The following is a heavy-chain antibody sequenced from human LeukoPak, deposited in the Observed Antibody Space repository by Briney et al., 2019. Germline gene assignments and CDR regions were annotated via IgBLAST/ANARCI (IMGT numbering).Heavy chain of an antibody. D-gene: IGHD1-14*01. CDR3: ARQGHPTQRALTHDH. J-gene: IGHJ4*02. CDR2: IYYTGSI. Sequence: RPSETLSLICTVSGGSISSTGHYWDWIRQSPGKGLEWIGSIYYTGSIYGVNPSLKSRVTISIDTSKNQFSLKMSSVTASDTAVYYCARQGHPTQRALTHDHWGQGTLVTVSS. V-gene: IGHV4-39*01. CDR1: GGSISSTGHY.